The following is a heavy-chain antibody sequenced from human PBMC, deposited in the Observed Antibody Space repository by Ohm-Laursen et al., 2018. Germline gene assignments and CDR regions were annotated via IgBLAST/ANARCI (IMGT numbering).Heavy chain of an antibody. CDR1: GYTFTGYY. D-gene: IGHD1-7*01. CDR3: ARAKDYFEWNFFDP. V-gene: IGHV1-2*02. Sequence: SVKVSCKASGYTFTGYYMHWVRQAPGQGLEWMGWINPNSGGTNYAQKFQGRVTMTRDTSISTAYMELSRLRSDDTAVYYCARAKDYFEWNFFDPWGQGTLVTVSS. CDR2: INPNSGGT. J-gene: IGHJ5*02.